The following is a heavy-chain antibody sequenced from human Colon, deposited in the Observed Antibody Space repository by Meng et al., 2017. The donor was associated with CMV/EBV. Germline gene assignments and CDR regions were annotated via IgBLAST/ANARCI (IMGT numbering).Heavy chain of an antibody. V-gene: IGHV3-23*03. CDR1: GFNFGDYA. CDR3: AKAGYWYFFDA. CDR2: IYAGGRST. Sequence: GGSLRLSCTTSGFNFGDYAMTWVRQAPGKGLEWVSLIYAGGRSTYYAAAVKGRFTVSRDSSENTVYLEMSSLRAEDTGIYYCAKAGYWYFFDAWGQGTLVTVSS. D-gene: IGHD2-8*02. J-gene: IGHJ4*02.